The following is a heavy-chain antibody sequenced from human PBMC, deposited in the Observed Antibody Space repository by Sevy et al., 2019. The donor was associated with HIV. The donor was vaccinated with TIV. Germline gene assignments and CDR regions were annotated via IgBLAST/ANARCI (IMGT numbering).Heavy chain of an antibody. J-gene: IGHJ4*02. CDR3: AQETFGRFDS. V-gene: IGHV3-7*01. CDR2: IKPDGSDK. D-gene: IGHD1-26*01. Sequence: GESLKISCAASGFSFSAYWMNWVGQAPGKGLEWVANIKPDGSDKHYVDSAEGRFTISIDNAKNSLYLQMNSLRVEDTAMYYCAQETFGRFDSWGQGTLVTVSS. CDR1: GFSFSAYW.